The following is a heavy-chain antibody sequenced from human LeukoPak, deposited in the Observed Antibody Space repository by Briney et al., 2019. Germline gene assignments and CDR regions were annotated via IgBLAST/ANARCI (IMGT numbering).Heavy chain of an antibody. CDR1: GGSISSSVYY. V-gene: IGHV4-39*07. D-gene: IGHD3-10*01. CDR2: IYYSGST. CDR3: ARAPYGSGSYDFDY. J-gene: IGHJ4*02. Sequence: PSETLSLTCTVSGGSISSSVYYWGWIRQPPGKGLEWIGSIYYSGSTYYNPSLKSRATISVDTSKNQFSLKLSSVTAADTAVYYCARAPYGSGSYDFDYWGQGTLVTVSS.